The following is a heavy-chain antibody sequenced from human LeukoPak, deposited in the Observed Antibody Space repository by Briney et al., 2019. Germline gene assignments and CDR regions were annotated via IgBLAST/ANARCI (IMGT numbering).Heavy chain of an antibody. D-gene: IGHD3-9*01. CDR2: TNPDGSYT. J-gene: IGHJ4*02. CDR3: VNDMTGPVDY. CDR1: GFTFSTYW. Sequence: GGSLRLSCSVSGFTFSTYWMHWVRQAPGKGLVWVSRTNPDGSYTSYGDSVKGRFTISRDNAKNTLFLQMNSLTAEDTAVYYCVNDMTGPVDYWGQGTLVTVSS. V-gene: IGHV3-74*01.